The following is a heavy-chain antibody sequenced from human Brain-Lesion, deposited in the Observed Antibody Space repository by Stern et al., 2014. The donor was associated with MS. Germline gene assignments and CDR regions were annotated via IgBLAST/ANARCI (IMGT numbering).Heavy chain of an antibody. CDR3: ARGRVVPGFQYYATDV. V-gene: IGHV4-61*02. Sequence: QVQLVGSGPGLVKPSQTLSLSCTVSGGSISSGGYYWSWIRQPAGKGLEWIGRIFNSGSTSYNPSLKRRATLSIATSHNHVSLRLNSMTAADTAVYYCARGRVVPGFQYYATDVWGQGTTVIVSS. D-gene: IGHD2-2*01. CDR2: IFNSGST. J-gene: IGHJ6*02. CDR1: GGSISSGGYY.